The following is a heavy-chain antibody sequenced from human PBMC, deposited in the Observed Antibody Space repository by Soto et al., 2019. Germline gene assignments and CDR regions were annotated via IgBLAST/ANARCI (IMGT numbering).Heavy chain of an antibody. CDR2: IYYSGST. V-gene: IGHV4-59*01. CDR3: ARAWTATAGWANWFDR. Sequence: SDTLSLTCTVSGGSISSYYWSWIRQPPGKGLEWIGYIYYSGSTNYNPSLKSRVTISVDTSKNQFSLKLSSVTAADTAVYYCARAWTATAGWANWFDRWGQGTLVTVSS. CDR1: GGSISSYY. J-gene: IGHJ5*02. D-gene: IGHD6-13*01.